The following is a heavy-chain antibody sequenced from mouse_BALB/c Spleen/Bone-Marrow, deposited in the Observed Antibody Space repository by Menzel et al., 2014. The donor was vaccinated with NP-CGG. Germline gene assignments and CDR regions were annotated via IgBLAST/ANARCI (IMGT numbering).Heavy chain of an antibody. CDR1: GFTFTDYY. CDR2: IRNKANGYTT. CDR3: ATGWFAY. V-gene: IGHV7-3*02. J-gene: IGHJ3*01. Sequence: EVHLVESGGGLLQPGGSLRLSCATSGFTFTDYYMSWVRQPPGKALEWLGFIRNKANGYTTEYSASVKGRFTISRDNSQSILYLQMNTLRAEDSATYYCATGWFAYWGQGTLVTVSA.